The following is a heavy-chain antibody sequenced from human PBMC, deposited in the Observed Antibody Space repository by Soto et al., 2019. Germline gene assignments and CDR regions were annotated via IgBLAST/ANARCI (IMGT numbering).Heavy chain of an antibody. V-gene: IGHV4-34*01. CDR1: GGSFSGYY. J-gene: IGHJ6*03. CDR3: ARVYTYYYYMDV. Sequence: ETLSLTCAVYGGSFSGYYWSWIRQPPGKGLEWIGEINHSGSTNYNPSLKSRVTISVDTSKNQFSLKLSSVTAADTAVYYCARVYTYYYYMDVWGKGTTVTVSS. CDR2: INHSGST. D-gene: IGHD2-8*01.